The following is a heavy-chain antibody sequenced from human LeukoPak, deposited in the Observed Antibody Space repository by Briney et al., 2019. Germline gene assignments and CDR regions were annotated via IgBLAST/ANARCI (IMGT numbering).Heavy chain of an antibody. CDR2: IHPGDSET. CDR3: ARRGGGNYGDAFDI. Sequence: GESLKISCEGSGYSFTSYWIAWVRQMPGKGLECMGIIHPGDSETRYSPSFQGQVTMSADKSISTAYLQWSSLKASDTAMYYCARRGGGNYGDAFDIWGQGTMVTVSS. J-gene: IGHJ3*02. V-gene: IGHV5-51*01. CDR1: GYSFTSYW. D-gene: IGHD1-7*01.